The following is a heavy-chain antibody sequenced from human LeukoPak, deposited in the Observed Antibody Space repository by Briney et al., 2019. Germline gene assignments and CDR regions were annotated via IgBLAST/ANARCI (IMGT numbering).Heavy chain of an antibody. Sequence: ASVKVSCKASGYTFTGYYMHWVRQAPGQGLEWMGWINPNSGGTNYAQKLQGRVTMTTDTSTSTAYMELRSLRSDDTAVYYCARLTPYHHYYYYYMDVWGKGTTVTVSS. D-gene: IGHD1-14*01. V-gene: IGHV1-2*02. J-gene: IGHJ6*03. CDR3: ARLTPYHHYYYYYMDV. CDR1: GYTFTGYY. CDR2: INPNSGGT.